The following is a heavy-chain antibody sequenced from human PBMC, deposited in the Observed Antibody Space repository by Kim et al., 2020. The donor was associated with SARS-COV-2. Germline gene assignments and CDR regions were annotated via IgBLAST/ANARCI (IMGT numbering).Heavy chain of an antibody. CDR3: ARDQSGLDYYDSSGYRYYYYGMDV. CDR2: IWYDGSNK. J-gene: IGHJ6*02. D-gene: IGHD3-22*01. Sequence: GGSLRLSCAASGFTFSSYGMHWVRQAPGKGLEWVAVIWYDGSNKYYADSVKGRFTISRDNSKNTLYLQMNSLRAEDTAVYYCARDQSGLDYYDSSGYRYYYYGMDVWGQGTTVTVSS. V-gene: IGHV3-33*01. CDR1: GFTFSSYG.